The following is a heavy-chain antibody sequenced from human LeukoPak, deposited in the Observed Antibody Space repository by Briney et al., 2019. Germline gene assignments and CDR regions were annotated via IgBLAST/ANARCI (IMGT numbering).Heavy chain of an antibody. CDR1: GGSISSGGYS. CDR2: IYHSGST. CDR3: ARLWFGKYFDY. V-gene: IGHV4-30-2*01. D-gene: IGHD3-10*01. Sequence: SETLSLTCAVSGGSISSGGYSWSWIRQPPGKGLEWIGYIYHSGSTYYNPSLKSRVTISVDRSKNQFSLKLSSVTAADTAVYYCARLWFGKYFDYWGQGTLVTVSS. J-gene: IGHJ4*02.